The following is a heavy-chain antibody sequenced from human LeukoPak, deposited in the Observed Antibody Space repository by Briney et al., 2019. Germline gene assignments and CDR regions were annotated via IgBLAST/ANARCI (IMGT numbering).Heavy chain of an antibody. CDR3: AKRRYCSTTNCHDFDY. V-gene: IGHV3-23*01. Sequence: GGSLRLSCAASGFTFSSYAMSWVRQAPGKGLEWVSAISAGGETPYYADSVKGRFTISRDNFKNTLYLRTNSLRADDTAVYYCAKRRYCSTTNCHDFDYWGQGTLVTVSS. D-gene: IGHD2-2*01. CDR1: GFTFSSYA. CDR2: ISAGGETP. J-gene: IGHJ4*02.